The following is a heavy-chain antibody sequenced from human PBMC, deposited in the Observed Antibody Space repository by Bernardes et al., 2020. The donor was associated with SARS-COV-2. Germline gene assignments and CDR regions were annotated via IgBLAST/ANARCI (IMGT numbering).Heavy chain of an antibody. J-gene: IGHJ4*02. V-gene: IGHV3-11*01. CDR2: ISRSDRWGESTT. Sequence: GGSLRLSCAASGFSFSDYYMSWIRQTPGKGLEWVSFISRSDRWGESTTSYVDSVKGRFTISRDNAENSVSLQMSSLRVEDTAVYYCAREDINTNSFDYWGQGTPVTVSS. D-gene: IGHD1-26*01. CDR1: GFSFSDYY. CDR3: AREDINTNSFDY.